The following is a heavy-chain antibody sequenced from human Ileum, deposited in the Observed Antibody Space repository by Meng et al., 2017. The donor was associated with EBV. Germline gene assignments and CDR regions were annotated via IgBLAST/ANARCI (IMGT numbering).Heavy chain of an antibody. Sequence: QVQLQGSGPGLVKPSEILSLSCAVSGGSISRSDWWSWVRQPPGKGLEWIGETSHSGSTNYSPSLKSRVTISLDKSKNQLSLKLNSVTAADTAVYYCASSDYYRSDYWGQGTLVTVSS. CDR3: ASSDYYRSDY. V-gene: IGHV4-4*02. D-gene: IGHD3-22*01. CDR2: TSHSGST. CDR1: GGSISRSDW. J-gene: IGHJ4*02.